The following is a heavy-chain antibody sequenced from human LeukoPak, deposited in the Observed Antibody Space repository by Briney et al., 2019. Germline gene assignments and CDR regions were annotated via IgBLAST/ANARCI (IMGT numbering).Heavy chain of an antibody. Sequence: ASVKVSCKTSGYTFTSYYIHWLRQAPGQRFEWMGWSDPKSGATKYERFQGRVTMTRDTSISTAYMELSRLTSDDTAVYYCARGNFYDNKGYSPELRYWGQGTLVTVSS. D-gene: IGHD3-10*01. CDR1: GYTFTSYY. CDR3: ARGNFYDNKGYSPELRY. CDR2: SDPKSGAT. V-gene: IGHV1-2*02. J-gene: IGHJ4*02.